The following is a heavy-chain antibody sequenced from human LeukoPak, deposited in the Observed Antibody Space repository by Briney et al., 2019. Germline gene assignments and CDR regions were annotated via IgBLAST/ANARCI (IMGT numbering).Heavy chain of an antibody. CDR2: ISAYNGNT. CDR1: GYTFTSYG. V-gene: IGHV1-18*01. D-gene: IGHD2-2*01. Sequence: ASVKVSCKASGYTFTSYGISWVRQAPGQGLEWMGWISAYNGNTNYAQKLQGRVTMTTDTPTSTAYMELRSLRSDDTAVYYCARGYCSSTSCYFGYWYFDLWGRGTLVTVSS. J-gene: IGHJ2*01. CDR3: ARGYCSSTSCYFGYWYFDL.